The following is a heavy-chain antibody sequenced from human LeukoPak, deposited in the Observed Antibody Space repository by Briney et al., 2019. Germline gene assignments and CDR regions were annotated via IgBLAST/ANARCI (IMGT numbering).Heavy chain of an antibody. CDR2: IYYSGST. Sequence: SETLSLTCTVSGGSISSYYWSWIRQPPGKGLEWIGYIYYSGSTNYNPSLKSRVTISVDTSKNQFSLKLSSVTAADTAVYYCAREGRGYSGYDSYWGQGTLVTVSS. D-gene: IGHD5-12*01. CDR3: AREGRGYSGYDSY. V-gene: IGHV4-59*01. CDR1: GGSISSYY. J-gene: IGHJ4*02.